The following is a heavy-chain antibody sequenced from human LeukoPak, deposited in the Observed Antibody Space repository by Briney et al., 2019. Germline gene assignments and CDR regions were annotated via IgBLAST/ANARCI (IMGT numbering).Heavy chain of an antibody. J-gene: IGHJ6*02. Sequence: PGGSLRLSCAASGFTFDDYAMHWVRHAPGKGLEWVSLISGDGGSTNYADSVKGRFTISRDNSKNSLYLQMNSLRTEDTALYYCAKAGMGATLYYGMDVWGQGTTVTVSS. CDR3: AKAGMGATLYYGMDV. D-gene: IGHD1-26*01. V-gene: IGHV3-43*02. CDR2: ISGDGGST. CDR1: GFTFDDYA.